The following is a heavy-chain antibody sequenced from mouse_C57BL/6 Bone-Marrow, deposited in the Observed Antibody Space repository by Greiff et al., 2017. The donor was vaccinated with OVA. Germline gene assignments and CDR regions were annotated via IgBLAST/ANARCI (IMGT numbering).Heavy chain of an antibody. CDR1: GYTFTDYN. J-gene: IGHJ3*01. CDR3: ARAYDPSFAY. Sequence: EVQLVESGPELVKPGASVKMSCKASGYTFTDYNMHWVKQSHGKSLEWIGYINPNNGGTSYNQKFKGKATLTVNKSSSTAYMELRSLTSEDSAVYYCARAYDPSFAYWGQGTLVTVSA. CDR2: INPNNGGT. D-gene: IGHD6-5*01. V-gene: IGHV1-22*01.